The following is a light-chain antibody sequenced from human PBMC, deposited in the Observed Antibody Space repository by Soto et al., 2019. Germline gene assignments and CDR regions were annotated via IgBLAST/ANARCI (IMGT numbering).Light chain of an antibody. CDR3: GTWDTGLRADV. CDR2: DND. V-gene: IGLV1-51*01. CDR1: SSSSHIGHHS. J-gene: IGLJ1*01. Sequence: QSVVTQPPSVSAAPGQKVTISCSGSSSSSHIGHHSVSWYQHLPGTAPKLLIYDNDQRPSGIPARFSGSKSATSATLDITGLQTGDEADYYCGTWDTGLRADVLGTGTKLTVL.